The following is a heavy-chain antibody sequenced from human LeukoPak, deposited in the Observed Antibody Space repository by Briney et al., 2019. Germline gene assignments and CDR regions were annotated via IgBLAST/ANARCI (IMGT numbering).Heavy chain of an antibody. CDR2: IYYSGST. V-gene: IGHV4-59*08. CDR1: GGSISTYY. J-gene: IGHJ4*02. D-gene: IGHD4-23*01. CDR3: ARIGGNDY. Sequence: SETLSLTCTVSGGSISTYYWSWIRQPPGKGLEWIGYIYYSGSTNYNPSLKSRVTISVDTSKNQFSLKLTSVTAADTVVYYCARIGGNDYWGQGTLVSVSS.